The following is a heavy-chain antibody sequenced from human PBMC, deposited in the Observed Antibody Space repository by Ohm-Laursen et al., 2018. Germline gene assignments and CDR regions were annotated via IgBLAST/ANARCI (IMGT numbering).Heavy chain of an antibody. J-gene: IGHJ4*02. CDR3: ATGGSGFYYPFDS. CDR1: GYVFTGYY. D-gene: IGHD3-3*01. CDR2: IYPNNGGT. V-gene: IGHV1-2*02. Sequence: ASVKASCKTFGYVFTGYYVHWVRQAPGQGPEWLGWIYPNNGGTKYAQKFQGRVTMIGDTSSSTAYMDLSGLRSDDTAVYYCATGGSGFYYPFDSWGQGTQVTVSS.